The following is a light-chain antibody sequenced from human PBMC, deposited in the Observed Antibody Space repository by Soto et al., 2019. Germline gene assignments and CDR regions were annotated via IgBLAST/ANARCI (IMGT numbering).Light chain of an antibody. CDR2: KAS. J-gene: IGKJ1*01. CDR3: QQSYNTPRT. CDR1: QSISSW. Sequence: DIQMTHSPSTLSASVGDRFTITCRASQSISSWLAWYQQKPGKAPKLLIYKASSLESGVPSRFSGSGSGTEFTLTISSLQPEDFATYYCQQSYNTPRTFGQGTKV. V-gene: IGKV1-5*03.